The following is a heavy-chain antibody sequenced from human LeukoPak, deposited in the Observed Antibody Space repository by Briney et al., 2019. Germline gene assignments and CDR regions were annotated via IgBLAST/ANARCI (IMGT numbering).Heavy chain of an antibody. V-gene: IGHV3-23*01. Sequence: GGSLRLSCAASGFTFSSYWMHWVRQAPGKGLVWVSSITSRGESTWYVDSVKGRFTITRDNSENTLYLQVHSLRAEDTAVYYCARDRPNYYGSDGHYYRRDGDYWGRGTLVSVSS. D-gene: IGHD3-22*01. CDR2: ITSRGEST. CDR1: GFTFSSYW. J-gene: IGHJ4*02. CDR3: ARDRPNYYGSDGHYYRRDGDY.